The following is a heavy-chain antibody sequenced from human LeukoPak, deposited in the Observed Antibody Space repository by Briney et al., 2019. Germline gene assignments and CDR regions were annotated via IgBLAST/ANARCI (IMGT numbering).Heavy chain of an antibody. V-gene: IGHV3-21*01. J-gene: IGHJ4*02. CDR1: GFTFSSYS. Sequence: GGSLRLSCAASGFTFSSYSMNWVRQAPGKGLEWVSSISSSSSYIYYADSVKGRFIISRDNAKNSLYLQMNSLRAEDTAVYYCARRAAVAAPDYWGQGTLVTVSS. CDR3: ARRAAVAAPDY. D-gene: IGHD6-19*01. CDR2: ISSSSSYI.